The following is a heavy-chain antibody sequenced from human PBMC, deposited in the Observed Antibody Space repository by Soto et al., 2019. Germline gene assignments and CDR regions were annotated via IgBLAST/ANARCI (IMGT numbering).Heavy chain of an antibody. J-gene: IGHJ6*02. Sequence: PSETLSLTCSVSGYSIESGYYWGWIRQPPGKGLEWIGNIYHSGSIYYNPSLKNRVTISLDTSRNQFSLRLSSVTAADTAVYYCARYGYDYYSGLDVWGHGTSVTVSS. CDR2: IYHSGSI. V-gene: IGHV4-38-2*01. CDR3: ARYGYDYYSGLDV. D-gene: IGHD3-16*01. CDR1: GYSIESGYY.